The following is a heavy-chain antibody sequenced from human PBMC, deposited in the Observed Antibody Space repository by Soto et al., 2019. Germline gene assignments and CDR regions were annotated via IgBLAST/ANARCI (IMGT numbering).Heavy chain of an antibody. J-gene: IGHJ5*02. D-gene: IGHD6-13*01. V-gene: IGHV3-74*01. CDR1: GFTFSIYW. CDR2: INTDGSVT. Sequence: EEQLVQSGGGLVQRGGSLRLSCAASGFTFSIYWMHWVRQEPGKGLLWVSRINTDGSVTSYADSVKGRFTISRDNAKNTLYLHMNRLRAEDTSVYNCATGPSGQLGNWFDLWGQGTLVTLSS. CDR3: ATGPSGQLGNWFDL.